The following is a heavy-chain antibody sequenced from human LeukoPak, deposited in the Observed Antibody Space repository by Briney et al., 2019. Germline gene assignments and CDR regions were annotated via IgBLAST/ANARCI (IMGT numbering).Heavy chain of an antibody. V-gene: IGHV3-30*04. CDR2: ISYDGSNK. CDR1: GFTFSSYA. CDR3: AKLRSSSGYYPGRYYYYMDV. D-gene: IGHD3-22*01. Sequence: PGGSLRLSCAASGFTFSSYAMHWVRQAPGKGLEWVAVISYDGSNKYYADSVKGRFTISRDNSKNTLYLQMNSLRAEDTAVYYCAKLRSSSGYYPGRYYYYMDVWGKGTTVTISS. J-gene: IGHJ6*03.